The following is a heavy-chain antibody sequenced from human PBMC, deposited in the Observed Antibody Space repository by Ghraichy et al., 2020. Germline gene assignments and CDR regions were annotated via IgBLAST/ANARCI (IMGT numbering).Heavy chain of an antibody. V-gene: IGHV3-23*01. CDR2: ITGSGAST. D-gene: IGHD6-25*01. CDR3: AKGAAPDFDY. Sequence: GGSLRLSCAASGLTFSSYAMNWVRQAPGKGLEWVSAITGSGASTYYADSVKGRFTISRDNSKYTLYLEMNSLRADDTAVYYCAKGAAPDFDYGGPGTLVTVSS. CDR1: GLTFSSYA. J-gene: IGHJ4*02.